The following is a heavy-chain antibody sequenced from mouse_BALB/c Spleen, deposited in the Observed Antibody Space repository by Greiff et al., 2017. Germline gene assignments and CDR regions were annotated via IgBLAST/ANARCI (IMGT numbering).Heavy chain of an antibody. Sequence: VQLQQPGPELVKPGASVKIPCKASGYTFTDYNMDWVKQSHGKSLEWIGDINPNNGGTIYNQKFKGKATLTVDKSSSTAYMELRSLTSEDTAVYYCARSVYDGYYDYAMDYWGQGTSVTVSS. V-gene: IGHV1-18*01. CDR2: INPNNGGT. D-gene: IGHD2-3*01. CDR1: GYTFTDYN. J-gene: IGHJ4*01. CDR3: ARSVYDGYYDYAMDY.